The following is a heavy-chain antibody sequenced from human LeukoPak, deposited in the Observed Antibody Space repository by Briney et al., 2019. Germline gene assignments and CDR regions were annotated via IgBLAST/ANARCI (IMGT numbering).Heavy chain of an antibody. CDR3: AKDLEAYGYCTNGVCFITIDY. CDR1: GFTFSSYA. J-gene: IGHJ4*02. CDR2: ISDSGGST. Sequence: GGSLRLSCAASGFTFSSYAMSWVRQAPGKGLEWVSAISDSGGSTYYADSVKGRFTISRDNSKNTLYLQMNSLRAEDTAVYYCAKDLEAYGYCTNGVCFITIDYWGQGTLVTVSS. D-gene: IGHD2-8*01. V-gene: IGHV3-23*01.